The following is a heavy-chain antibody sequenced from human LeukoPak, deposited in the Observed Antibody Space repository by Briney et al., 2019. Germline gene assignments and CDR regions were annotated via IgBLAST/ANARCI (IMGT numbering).Heavy chain of an antibody. CDR1: GFTFSSYA. Sequence: GGSLRLSCAASGFTFSSYAMSWVRQAPGKGLEWVSAISGSGGSTYYADSVKGRFTISRDNSKNTLYLQMNSLRAEDTAVYYCARGIAAGGGNWFDPWGQGTLVTVSS. V-gene: IGHV3-23*01. CDR2: ISGSGGST. D-gene: IGHD6-13*01. J-gene: IGHJ5*02. CDR3: ARGIAAGGGNWFDP.